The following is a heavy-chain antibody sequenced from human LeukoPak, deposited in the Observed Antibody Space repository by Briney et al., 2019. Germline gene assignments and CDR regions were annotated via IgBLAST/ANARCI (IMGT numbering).Heavy chain of an antibody. V-gene: IGHV4-39*01. D-gene: IGHD3-16*02. Sequence: PSETLSLTCTVSGGSISSSSYYWGWIRQPPGKGLEWIGSIYYSGSTYYNPSLKSRVTISVDTSKNQFSLKLSSVTAADTAVYYCARRRVMITFGGVIVRSYFDYWGQGTLVTVSS. CDR2: IYYSGST. CDR1: GGSISSSSYY. J-gene: IGHJ4*02. CDR3: ARRRVMITFGGVIVRSYFDY.